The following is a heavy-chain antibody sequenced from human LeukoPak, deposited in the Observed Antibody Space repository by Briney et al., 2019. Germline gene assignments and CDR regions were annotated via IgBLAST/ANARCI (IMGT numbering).Heavy chain of an antibody. CDR1: GGSFSGYY. CDR2: INHSGST. Sequence: SETLSLTCAVYGGSFSGYYWSWIRQPPGKGLEWIGEINHSGSTNYNPSLKSRVTISVDTSKNQFSLKLSSVTAADTAVYYCARTPLGYCSGGSCYSGEGVGYWGQGTLVTVSS. CDR3: ARTPLGYCSGGSCYSGEGVGY. D-gene: IGHD2-15*01. J-gene: IGHJ4*02. V-gene: IGHV4-34*01.